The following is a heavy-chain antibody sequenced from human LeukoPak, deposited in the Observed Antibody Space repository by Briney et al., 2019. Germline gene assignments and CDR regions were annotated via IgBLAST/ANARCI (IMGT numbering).Heavy chain of an antibody. CDR2: VYYTGST. D-gene: IGHD1-26*01. CDR1: GGSISSYY. Sequence: PSETLSLTCTVSGGSISSYYWSWIRQPPGKGLEWIGYVYYTGSTNYSPSLKSRVTTSVDTSKNQFSLKLSSVTAGDTAVYFCARVRRYSGRPDAFDIWGQGTMVTVSS. J-gene: IGHJ3*02. CDR3: ARVRRYSGRPDAFDI. V-gene: IGHV4-59*08.